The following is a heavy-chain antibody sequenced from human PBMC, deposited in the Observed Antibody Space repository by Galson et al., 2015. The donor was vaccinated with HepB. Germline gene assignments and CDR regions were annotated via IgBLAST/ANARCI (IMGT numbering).Heavy chain of an antibody. CDR2: IYWDDDK. D-gene: IGHD1-26*01. J-gene: IGHJ4*02. Sequence: PALVKPTQTLTLTCTFSGFSLSTSGVGVGWIRQPPGKALEWLALIYWDDDKRYSPSLKSRLTITKDTSKNRVVLTMTNMDPVDTATYYCAHLRELPVPWYFDCWGQGTLVTVSS. CDR3: AHLRELPVPWYFDC. V-gene: IGHV2-5*02. CDR1: GFSLSTSGVG.